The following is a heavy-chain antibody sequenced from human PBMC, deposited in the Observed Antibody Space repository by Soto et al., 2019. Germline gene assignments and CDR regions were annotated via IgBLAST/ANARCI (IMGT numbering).Heavy chain of an antibody. V-gene: IGHV3-21*01. CDR3: AREGNPPISTMVRGVIITGEIDAFDI. Sequence: GGSLRLSCAASGFTFSSYSMNWVRQAPGKGLEWVSSISSSSSYIYYADSVKGRFTISRDNAKNSLYLQMNSLRAEDTAVYYCAREGNPPISTMVRGVIITGEIDAFDIWGQGTMVTVSS. CDR1: GFTFSSYS. D-gene: IGHD3-10*01. J-gene: IGHJ3*02. CDR2: ISSSSSYI.